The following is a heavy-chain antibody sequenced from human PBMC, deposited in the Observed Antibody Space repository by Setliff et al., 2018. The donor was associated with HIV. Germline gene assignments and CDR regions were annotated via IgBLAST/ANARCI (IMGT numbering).Heavy chain of an antibody. D-gene: IGHD5-12*01. CDR1: GFTFISYA. J-gene: IGHJ4*02. CDR2: ISASGNSP. CDR3: ARDEDGYNHFDF. V-gene: IGHV3-23*01. Sequence: PGGSLRLSCAASGFTFISYAMSWVRQAPGKGLEWVSTISASGNSPYYADSVKGRFTISRDNAKNSLYLQMNSLRVEDTAVYYCARDEDGYNHFDFWGQGTLVTVSS.